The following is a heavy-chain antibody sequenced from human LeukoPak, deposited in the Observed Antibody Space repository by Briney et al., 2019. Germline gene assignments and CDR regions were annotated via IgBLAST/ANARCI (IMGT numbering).Heavy chain of an antibody. V-gene: IGHV3-23*01. CDR3: AKDLYRNVFDY. CDR2: ISISDGST. Sequence: QPGGSLRLSCAASGFILSNYAISWVRQAPGKGLEWVSVISISDGSTYYADSVTGRFTISRDNSKNTVYLQMNSLRAEDTAVYYCAKDLYRNVFDYWGQGTLVTVSS. CDR1: GFILSNYA. D-gene: IGHD1-26*01. J-gene: IGHJ4*02.